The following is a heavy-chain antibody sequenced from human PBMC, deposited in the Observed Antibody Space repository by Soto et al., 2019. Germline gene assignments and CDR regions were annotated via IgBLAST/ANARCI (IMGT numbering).Heavy chain of an antibody. CDR1: GFTFSSYA. CDR3: AKSLWVTGTRGLDYYYYYGMDV. V-gene: IGHV3-23*01. J-gene: IGHJ6*02. CDR2: ISGSGGST. D-gene: IGHD1-20*01. Sequence: EVQLLESGGGLVQPGGSLRLSCAASGFTFSSYAMSWVRQAPGKGLEWVSAISGSGGSTYYADSVKGRFTISRDNSKNTLYLQMNSLRAEDTAVYYCAKSLWVTGTRGLDYYYYYGMDVWGQGTTVTVSS.